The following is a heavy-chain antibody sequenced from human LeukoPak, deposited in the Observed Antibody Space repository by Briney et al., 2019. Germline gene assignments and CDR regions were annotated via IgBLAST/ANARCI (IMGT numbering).Heavy chain of an antibody. CDR2: ISSSSSYI. Sequence: GGTLRLSCAASRFTFSNHGMNWVRQAPGKGLEWVSSISSSSSYIYYADSVKGRFTISRDNAKNSLYLQMNSLRAEDTAVYYCARVITMVRGVMVYYYYMDVWGKGTTVTVSS. V-gene: IGHV3-21*01. D-gene: IGHD3-10*01. CDR1: RFTFSNHG. CDR3: ARVITMVRGVMVYYYYMDV. J-gene: IGHJ6*03.